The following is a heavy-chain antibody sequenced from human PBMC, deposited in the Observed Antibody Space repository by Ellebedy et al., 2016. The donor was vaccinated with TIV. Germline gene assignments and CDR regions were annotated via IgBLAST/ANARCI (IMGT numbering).Heavy chain of an antibody. J-gene: IGHJ6*02. D-gene: IGHD3-10*01. CDR1: GFTFSNYA. CDR3: AKNQGSGSPYSYALDV. V-gene: IGHV3-23*01. Sequence: GESLKISCAGSGFTFSNYAMTWVRQAPGKGLEWVSVVSASGRATFYANSVKGRFTISRDNSKDTLDLQMNSLRIEDAAVYYCAKNQGSGSPYSYALDVWGQGTTVTVSS. CDR2: VSASGRAT.